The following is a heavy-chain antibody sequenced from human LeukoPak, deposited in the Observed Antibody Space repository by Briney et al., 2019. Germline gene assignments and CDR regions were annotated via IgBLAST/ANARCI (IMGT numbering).Heavy chain of an antibody. CDR1: GGSISSGGYY. J-gene: IGHJ4*02. Sequence: SETLSLTCTVSGGSISSGGYYWSWIRQHPGKGLEWIGYIYYSGSTYYNPSLKSRVTISVDTSKNQFSLKLSSVTAADTAVYYCEREEGYSSSYFDYWGQGTLVTVSS. CDR2: IYYSGST. D-gene: IGHD6-6*01. V-gene: IGHV4-31*03. CDR3: EREEGYSSSYFDY.